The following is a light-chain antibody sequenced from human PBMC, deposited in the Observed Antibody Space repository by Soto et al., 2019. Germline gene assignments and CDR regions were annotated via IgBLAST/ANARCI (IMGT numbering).Light chain of an antibody. Sequence: QSVLTQPASVSGSXGQSIAISFXGTSSDVGGYSYVSWYQQQPGKAPKLVISDVSNRPSGVSDRFSGSKSGNTASLTISGLQTEDEADYYCASYKTSSTYVFGTGSKSPS. CDR2: DVS. CDR1: SSDVGGYSY. J-gene: IGLJ1*01. V-gene: IGLV2-14*01. CDR3: ASYKTSSTYV.